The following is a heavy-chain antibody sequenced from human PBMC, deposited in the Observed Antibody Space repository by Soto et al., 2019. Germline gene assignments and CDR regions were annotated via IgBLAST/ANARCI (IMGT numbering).Heavy chain of an antibody. D-gene: IGHD5-12*01. CDR3: AREGSGYNL. CDR1: GGSFSSFG. CDR2: IIPVFGRP. J-gene: IGHJ1*01. Sequence: SVKVSCKASGGSFSSFGISWERQAPGQGLEWMGGIIPVFGRPNYAQRFRGRLTITADESTNTVYLELIDLRSEDTAVYYCAREGSGYNLWGQGTQVTDSS. V-gene: IGHV1-69*13.